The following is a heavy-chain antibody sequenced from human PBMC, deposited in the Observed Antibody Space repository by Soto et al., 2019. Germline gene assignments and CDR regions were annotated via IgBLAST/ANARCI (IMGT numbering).Heavy chain of an antibody. D-gene: IGHD1-26*01. J-gene: IGHJ3*02. CDR3: VREQVGAAFVI. CDR2: IWYDGSNK. CDR1: GFTFSNYG. V-gene: IGHV3-33*01. Sequence: PGWSLRLSCAASGFTFSNYGMHWVRQAPGKGLEWVAVIWYDGSNKYYADSVKGRFTISRDNSKNTLYLQMNSLRAEDTAVYYCVREQVGAAFVIWGPGTMVTVSS.